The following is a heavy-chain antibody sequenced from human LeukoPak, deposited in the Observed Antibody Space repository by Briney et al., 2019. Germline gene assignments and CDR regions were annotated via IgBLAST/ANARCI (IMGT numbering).Heavy chain of an antibody. J-gene: IGHJ6*02. CDR1: GGSISSYY. CDR3: ARDTYYAMDV. CDR2: IYYSGST. V-gene: IGHV4-59*01. Sequence: SETLSLTCTVSGGSISSYYWSWIRQPPGKGLEWIGYIYYSGSTNYNPSLKSRVTISVDTSKNRFSLKLSSVTAADTAVYYCARDTYYAMDVWGQGTTVTVSS.